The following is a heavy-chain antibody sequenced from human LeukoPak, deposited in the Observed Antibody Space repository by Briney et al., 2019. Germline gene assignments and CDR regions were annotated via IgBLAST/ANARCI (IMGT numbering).Heavy chain of an antibody. D-gene: IGHD3-16*01. CDR1: GFTFSSYA. V-gene: IGHV3-48*04. Sequence: PGRSLRLSCAASGFTFSSYAMHWVRQAPGKGLEWVSYISSSSSTIHYADSVKGRFTISRDNAKNSLYLQMNSLRAEDRAVYYCARDGGSQYPYCYGMDVWGQGTTVTVSS. J-gene: IGHJ6*02. CDR3: ARDGGSQYPYCYGMDV. CDR2: ISSSSSTI.